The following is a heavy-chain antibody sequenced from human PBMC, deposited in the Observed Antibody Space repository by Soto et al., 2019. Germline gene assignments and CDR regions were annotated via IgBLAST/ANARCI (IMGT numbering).Heavy chain of an antibody. CDR3: ARIGGYNGPFEY. Sequence: SETLSLTCSVSGVSISSYFWSWIRQAPGGGLEWIGYTYHRGSTNYSPSLKSRVAISLDTSENQFSLKVNSVTAADTAVYYCARIGGYNGPFEYWGQGSPVPVSS. CDR1: GVSISSYF. V-gene: IGHV4-59*01. J-gene: IGHJ4*02. D-gene: IGHD1-20*01. CDR2: TYHRGST.